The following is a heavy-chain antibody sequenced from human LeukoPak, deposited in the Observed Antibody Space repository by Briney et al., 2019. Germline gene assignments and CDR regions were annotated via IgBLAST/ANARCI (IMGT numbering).Heavy chain of an antibody. D-gene: IGHD6-19*01. CDR2: ITGGAGIT. Sequence: GGSLRLSCAASGFTFSTYGMSWVRQAPGKGLEWVSSITGGAGITFYADSVRGRFTISRDNSKNMLYLQMNSLRAEDTAVYYCAKRSAESSGYFDYWGQGTLVTVSS. CDR3: AKRSAESSGYFDY. V-gene: IGHV3-23*01. CDR1: GFTFSTYG. J-gene: IGHJ4*02.